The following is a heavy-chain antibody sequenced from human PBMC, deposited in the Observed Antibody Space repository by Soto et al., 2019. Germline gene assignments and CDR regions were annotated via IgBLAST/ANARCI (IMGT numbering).Heavy chain of an antibody. CDR1: GLSFNIYW. Sequence: EVQLVESGGGLVQPGGSLRLSCAASGLSFNIYWMHWVRQVPGKGLVWLARINSDGSHTIYVDSVKGRFTISRDNAKNTLFLQMDSLRDEDTGVYYCAGGMAGLDVWGQGTTVTVS. CDR3: AGGMAGLDV. CDR2: INSDGSHT. J-gene: IGHJ6*02. V-gene: IGHV3-74*01.